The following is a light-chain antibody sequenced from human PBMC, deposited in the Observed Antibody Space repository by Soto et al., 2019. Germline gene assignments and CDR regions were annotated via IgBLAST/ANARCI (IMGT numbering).Light chain of an antibody. V-gene: IGKV1-5*03. CDR1: QSIGDW. Sequence: DIQMTQSPSTLSASVGDRVSITCRASQSIGDWLAWYQQKPGKAPKLPIYKASNLQSGVPSRFSGSGSGTDFKLTISSLQPDDFATYYCQHYDSYSPAWTFGQGTKVDIK. CDR3: QHYDSYSPAWT. CDR2: KAS. J-gene: IGKJ1*01.